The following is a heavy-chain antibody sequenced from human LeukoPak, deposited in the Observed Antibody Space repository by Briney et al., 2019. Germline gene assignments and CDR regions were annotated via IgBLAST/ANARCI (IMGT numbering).Heavy chain of an antibody. J-gene: IGHJ4*02. CDR1: GFTFSSYS. Sequence: PGGSLRLSCAASGFTFSSYSMNWVRQAPGKGLEWVSYISGSGGTIYYADSVKGRFTISRDNDKNSLYLQMNSLRDEDTAVYYCARDGGLYSGRYYFDYWGQGTLVTVSS. D-gene: IGHD1-26*01. CDR3: ARDGGLYSGRYYFDY. V-gene: IGHV3-48*02. CDR2: ISGSGGTI.